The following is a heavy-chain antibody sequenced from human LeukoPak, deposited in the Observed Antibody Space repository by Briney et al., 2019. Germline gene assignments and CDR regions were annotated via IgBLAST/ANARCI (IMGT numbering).Heavy chain of an antibody. CDR2: ISGSGGST. D-gene: IGHD3-22*01. J-gene: IGHJ5*02. CDR1: GFTFSSYA. Sequence: GGSLRLSCAASGFTFSSYAMSWVRQAPGKGLEWVSAISGSGGSTYYADSVKGRFTISRDNSKNTLYLQMNSLRAEDTAVYYCAKDGSPYDSSGYHNWFDPWGQGTLVTVSS. V-gene: IGHV3-23*01. CDR3: AKDGSPYDSSGYHNWFDP.